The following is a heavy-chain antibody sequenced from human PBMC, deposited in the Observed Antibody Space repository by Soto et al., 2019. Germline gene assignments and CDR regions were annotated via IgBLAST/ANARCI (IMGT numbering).Heavy chain of an antibody. J-gene: IGHJ4*02. D-gene: IGHD6-19*01. CDR2: ISAYNGNT. Sequence: ASVKVSCKASGYTFTSYGISWVRQDPGQGLEWMGWISAYNGNTNYAQKLQGRVTMTTDTSTSTAYMELRSLRSDDTAVYYCARAQSSGWIKVPLAYWGQGTLVTVSS. CDR1: GYTFTSYG. V-gene: IGHV1-18*01. CDR3: ARAQSSGWIKVPLAY.